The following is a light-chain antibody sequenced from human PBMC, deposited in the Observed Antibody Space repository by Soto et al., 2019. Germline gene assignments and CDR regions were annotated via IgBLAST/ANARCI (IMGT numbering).Light chain of an antibody. Sequence: QLVLTQSPSASASLGASVKFTCTQSRGHSSYAIAWHQQQPEKGPRYLMKLNSDGSHSKGDGIPDRFSGSSSGAERYLTISSLQSEDEADYYCQTWGTGIWVFGGGTKLTVL. V-gene: IGLV4-69*01. J-gene: IGLJ3*02. CDR3: QTWGTGIWV. CDR2: LNSDGSH. CDR1: RGHSSYA.